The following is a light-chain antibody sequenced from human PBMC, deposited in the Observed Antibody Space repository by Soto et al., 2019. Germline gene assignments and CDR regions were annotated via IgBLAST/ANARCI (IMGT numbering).Light chain of an antibody. V-gene: IGKV1-5*03. CDR1: QSISSL. CDR2: EAS. CDR3: QQYTTFLLT. J-gene: IGKJ4*01. Sequence: DIQMTQSPSTLSAYVGDRVTITCRASQSISSLLAWYQQKPGKAPKLLIYEASTLESGVPSRFSGSGSRTELTLTITRLQPDDFGTYYCQQYTTFLLTFGGGTKV.